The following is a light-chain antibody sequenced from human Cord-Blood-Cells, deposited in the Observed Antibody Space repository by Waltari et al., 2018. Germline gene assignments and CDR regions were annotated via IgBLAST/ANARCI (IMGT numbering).Light chain of an antibody. V-gene: IGLV2-14*01. Sequence: QSALTQPASVSGSPGQSITIPCPGTSSDGGGYNYVSWYQQHTGKAPKLMIYDVSNRPSGVSNRFSGSKSGNTASLTISGLQAEDEADYYCSSYTSSSTLVFGGGTKLTVL. CDR2: DVS. CDR1: SSDGGGYNY. J-gene: IGLJ2*01. CDR3: SSYTSSSTLV.